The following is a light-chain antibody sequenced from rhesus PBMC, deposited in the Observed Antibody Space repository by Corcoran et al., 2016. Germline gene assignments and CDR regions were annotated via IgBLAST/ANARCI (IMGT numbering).Light chain of an antibody. Sequence: DIQMSQSPSSLSASVGDRVTITCRASQGISSYLNWYQQKPGNAPKLLIYYANSLASGVPSRFSGSGSGTAFTLTISSLQPEDFAPYYCQQGNSNPLTFGGGTNVELK. CDR3: QQGNSNPLT. CDR2: YAN. CDR1: QGISSY. V-gene: IGKV1-32*02. J-gene: IGKJ4*01.